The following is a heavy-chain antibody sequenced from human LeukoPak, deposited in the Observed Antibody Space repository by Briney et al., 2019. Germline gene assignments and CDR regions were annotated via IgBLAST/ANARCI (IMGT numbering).Heavy chain of an antibody. CDR1: GFTFSGSA. CDR2: IRSKVNRYAT. Sequence: GGSLRLSCAASGFTFSGSAMHWVRQASGKGLEWVGRIRSKVNRYATAYAASVKGRFTISRDDSKNMAYLQMNSLKTEDTAVYYCTKLALTGTTNYWGQGTLVTVSS. D-gene: IGHD1-7*01. J-gene: IGHJ4*02. CDR3: TKLALTGTTNY. V-gene: IGHV3-73*01.